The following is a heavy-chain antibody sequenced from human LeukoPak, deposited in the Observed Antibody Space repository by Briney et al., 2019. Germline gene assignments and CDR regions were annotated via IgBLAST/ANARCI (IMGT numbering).Heavy chain of an antibody. J-gene: IGHJ4*02. V-gene: IGHV3-23*01. CDR2: ISDSGGST. Sequence: GTLRLSCVASGFTFSSYGMSWVRQAPGKGLEWVSAISDSGGSTYYADSVKGRFTISRDNSKNTLYLQMNSLRAEDTAVYYCAKRAYGSGSPASFDYWGQGTLVTVSS. D-gene: IGHD3-10*01. CDR1: GFTFSSYG. CDR3: AKRAYGSGSPASFDY.